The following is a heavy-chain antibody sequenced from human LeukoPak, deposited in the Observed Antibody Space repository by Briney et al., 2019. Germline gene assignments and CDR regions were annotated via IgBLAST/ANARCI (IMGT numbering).Heavy chain of an antibody. Sequence: GGSLRLSCAASGFTFSSYGMHWVRQAPGKGLEWVAVISYDGSNKYYADYVKGRFTISRDNSKNTLYLQMNSLRAEDTAVYYCAKEGRIAVAHGFDYWGQGTLVTVSS. D-gene: IGHD6-19*01. CDR1: GFTFSSYG. J-gene: IGHJ4*02. V-gene: IGHV3-30*18. CDR3: AKEGRIAVAHGFDY. CDR2: ISYDGSNK.